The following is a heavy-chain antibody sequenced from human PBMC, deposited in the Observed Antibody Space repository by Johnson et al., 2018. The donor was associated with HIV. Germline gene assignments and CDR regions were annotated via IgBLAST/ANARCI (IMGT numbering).Heavy chain of an antibody. J-gene: IGHJ3*02. Sequence: QVQLVESGGGVVQAGRSLRLSCAASGFTFSSYAMHWVRQAPGKGLEWVAIISYDGSNKYYADSVKGRFTISRDNSKNTLYLQMNSLRAEDTAVYYCAREELEPDVFDIWGQGTMVTVSS. CDR1: GFTFSSYA. V-gene: IGHV3-30-3*01. CDR2: ISYDGSNK. CDR3: AREELEPDVFDI. D-gene: IGHD1-1*01.